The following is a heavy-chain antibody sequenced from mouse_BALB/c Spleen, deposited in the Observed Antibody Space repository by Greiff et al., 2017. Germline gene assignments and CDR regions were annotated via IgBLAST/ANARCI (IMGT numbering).Heavy chain of an antibody. CDR2: ISSGGSYT. J-gene: IGHJ2*01. Sequence: EVKLMESGGDLVKPGGSLKLSCAASGFTFSSYGMSWVRQTPDKRLEWVATISSGGSYTYYPDSVKGRFTISRDNAKNTLYLQMSSLKSEDTAMYYCARHKGYDEGVFDYWGQGTTLTVSS. V-gene: IGHV5-6*01. CDR3: ARHKGYDEGVFDY. D-gene: IGHD2-2*01. CDR1: GFTFSSYG.